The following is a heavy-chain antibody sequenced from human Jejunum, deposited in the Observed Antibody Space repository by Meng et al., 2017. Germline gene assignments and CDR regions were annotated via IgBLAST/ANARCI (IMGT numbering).Heavy chain of an antibody. J-gene: IGHJ4*02. Sequence: GQPEGEVVKSWASGRFPCPASEYCFPRHKIHCVRQAPGRGLGWMGRTYPNSGDASSEQKYQVSVIMSRETSISKAHMELRGLTADDTAVYYCSTNYVGPYTGLDYWGQGTLVTVSS. CDR2: TYPNSGDA. CDR1: EYCFPRHK. V-gene: IGHV1-2*06. CDR3: STNYVGPYTGLDY. D-gene: IGHD3-16*01.